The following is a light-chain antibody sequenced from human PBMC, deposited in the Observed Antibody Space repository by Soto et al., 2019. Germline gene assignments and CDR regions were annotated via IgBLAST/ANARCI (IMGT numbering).Light chain of an antibody. J-gene: IGKJ5*01. CDR2: AAS. CDR1: QSISSY. CDR3: QQLNSYPIT. Sequence: DIQMTQSPSSLSGSVGDRVTITCRASQSISSYLNWYQQKPGKAPKLLIYAASSLQSGVPSRFSGSGSGTEFTLTISRLQPEDFATYYCQQLNSYPITFGQGTRLEIK. V-gene: IGKV1-39*01.